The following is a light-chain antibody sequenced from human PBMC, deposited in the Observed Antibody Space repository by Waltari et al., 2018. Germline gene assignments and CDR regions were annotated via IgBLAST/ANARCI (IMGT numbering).Light chain of an antibody. J-gene: IGKJ4*01. V-gene: IGKV3-11*01. CDR2: DAS. Sequence: EIVLMQSPATLSLSPGERATLSGRASQSVSRHLAWYQQKPGQAPRLLIYDASNRAPGIPLRFSGSGSGTDFTLTISSLEPEDFAVYYCQQRSTWPSLTFGGGTKVEIK. CDR3: QQRSTWPSLT. CDR1: QSVSRH.